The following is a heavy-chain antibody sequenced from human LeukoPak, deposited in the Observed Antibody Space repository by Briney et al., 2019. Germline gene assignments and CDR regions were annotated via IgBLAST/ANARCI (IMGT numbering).Heavy chain of an antibody. J-gene: IGHJ4*02. Sequence: QPGGSLRLSCAASGFPLSSYNINWVRQAPGKGLERVSYISSSGSAIYYVDSVKGRFTVSRDNAKNSLFLQMNSPRAEDTAVYDCVRVKGSYFDYWGQGALVTVSS. D-gene: IGHD2-15*01. CDR2: ISSSGSAI. V-gene: IGHV3-48*01. CDR1: GFPLSSYN. CDR3: VRVKGSYFDY.